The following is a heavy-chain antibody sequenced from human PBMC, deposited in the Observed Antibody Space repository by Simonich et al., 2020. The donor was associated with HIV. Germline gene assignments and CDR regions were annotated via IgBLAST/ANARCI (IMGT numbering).Heavy chain of an antibody. V-gene: IGHV4-34*12. D-gene: IGHD5-18*01. CDR2: SIHSGST. J-gene: IGHJ4*02. Sequence: QVQLQQWGAGLLKPSETLSLTCAVYGGSFSGYFWTWIRQPPGKGLEWIGESIHSGSTNYNPSLKSRVHISVDTSKNQFSLKLSSVTAADTAVYYCARLDYNYGLDNWGQGTLVTVSS. CDR3: ARLDYNYGLDN. CDR1: GGSFSGYF.